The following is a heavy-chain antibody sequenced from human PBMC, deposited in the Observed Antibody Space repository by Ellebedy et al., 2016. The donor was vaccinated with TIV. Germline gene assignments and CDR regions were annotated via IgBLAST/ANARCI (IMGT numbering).Heavy chain of an antibody. V-gene: IGHV5-51*01. Sequence: GESLKISCKGSGYSFTSYWIAWVRQMPGKGLEWMGIIFPVDSDSRYSPSMQGHVTFSADKSISTAFLHWSSLKAADTAIYYCARGGGYDSSGYFPDWGQGTPVTVSS. CDR1: GYSFTSYW. CDR2: IFPVDSDS. J-gene: IGHJ4*02. D-gene: IGHD3-22*01. CDR3: ARGGGYDSSGYFPD.